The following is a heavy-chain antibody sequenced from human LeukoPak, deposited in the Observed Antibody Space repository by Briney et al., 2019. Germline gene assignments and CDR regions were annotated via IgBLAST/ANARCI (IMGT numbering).Heavy chain of an antibody. Sequence: PGGSLRLSCAASGFTFKTSAMSWVRQAPGKGLEWVSGFSGNYDNTYYADSVKGRFTISRDNSKNTLSLQMNSLSAEDTAVYYCAKIRQYSDSWDFDYSGQGTLVTVSS. CDR1: GFTFKTSA. D-gene: IGHD2-15*01. J-gene: IGHJ4*02. CDR2: FSGNYDNT. V-gene: IGHV3-23*01. CDR3: AKIRQYSDSWDFDY.